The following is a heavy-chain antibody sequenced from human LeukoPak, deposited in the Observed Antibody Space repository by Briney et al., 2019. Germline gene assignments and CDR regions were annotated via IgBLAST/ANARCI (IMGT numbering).Heavy chain of an antibody. CDR3: ARDPGIAVAGSVYFDY. CDR1: GHTFTSYY. Sequence: ASVKVSCKASGHTFTSYYMHWVRQAPGQGLEWMGIINPSGGSTSYAQKFQGRVTMTRDTSTSTVYMELSSLRSEDTAVYYCARDPGIAVAGSVYFDYWGQGTLVTVSS. J-gene: IGHJ4*02. D-gene: IGHD6-19*01. V-gene: IGHV1-46*01. CDR2: INPSGGST.